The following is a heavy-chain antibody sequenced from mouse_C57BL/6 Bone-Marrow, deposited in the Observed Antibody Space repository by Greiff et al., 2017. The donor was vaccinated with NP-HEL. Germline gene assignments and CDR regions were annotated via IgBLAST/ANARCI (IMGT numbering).Heavy chain of an antibody. J-gene: IGHJ1*03. Sequence: EVMLVESGGGLVKPGGSLKLSCAASGFTFSSYTMSWVRQTPEKRLEWVATISGGGGNTYYPDSVKGRFTISRDNAKNTLYLQMSSLRSEDTALYYCARRPYYWYFDVWGTGTTVTVSS. V-gene: IGHV5-9*01. CDR1: GFTFSSYT. CDR3: ARRPYYWYFDV. CDR2: ISGGGGNT. D-gene: IGHD6-5*01.